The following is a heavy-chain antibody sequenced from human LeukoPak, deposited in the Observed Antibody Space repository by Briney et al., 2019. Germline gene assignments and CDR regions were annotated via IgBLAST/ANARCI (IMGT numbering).Heavy chain of an antibody. J-gene: IGHJ4*02. CDR3: ARDTERASDY. CDR2: INTDGSVT. V-gene: IGHV3-74*01. CDR1: GFTFSSYW. D-gene: IGHD1-26*01. Sequence: GGSLRLSCATSGFTFSSYWIHWVRQAPGKGLVWVSIINTDGSVTRYADSVNGPFTISRDNAKNTLYLPMNSLRAEDTAIYYCARDTERASDYWGQGTLVTVSS.